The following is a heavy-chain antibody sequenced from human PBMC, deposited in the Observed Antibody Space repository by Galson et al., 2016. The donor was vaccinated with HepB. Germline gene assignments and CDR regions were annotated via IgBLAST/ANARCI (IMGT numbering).Heavy chain of an antibody. V-gene: IGHV3-7*03. CDR1: GFMFSRFW. J-gene: IGHJ1*01. Sequence: SLRLSCAASGFMFSRFWMNWVRQAPGKGLEWVASIKEDASKAFYADSVKGRFTISRDNVEDSLSLQMNSLRSEDTAVYYCARYGDEAGWNFHQWGQGTLVTVSS. CDR2: IKEDASKA. D-gene: IGHD6-19*01. CDR3: ARYGDEAGWNFHQ.